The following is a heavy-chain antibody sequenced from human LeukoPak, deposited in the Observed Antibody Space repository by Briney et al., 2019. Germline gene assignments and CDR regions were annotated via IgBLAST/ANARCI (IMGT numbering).Heavy chain of an antibody. Sequence: ASVKVSCKASGGTFSSYAISWERQAPGQGLEWMGWINPNSGGTNYAQKFQGRVTMTRDTSISTAYMELSRLRSDDTAVYYCARVAPPYSSSWYAMDVWGKGTTVTISS. CDR2: INPNSGGT. D-gene: IGHD6-13*01. CDR1: GGTFSSYA. CDR3: ARVAPPYSSSWYAMDV. J-gene: IGHJ6*03. V-gene: IGHV1-2*02.